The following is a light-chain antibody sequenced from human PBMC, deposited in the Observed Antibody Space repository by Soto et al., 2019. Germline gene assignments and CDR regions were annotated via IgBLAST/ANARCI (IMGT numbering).Light chain of an antibody. CDR3: SSYSSTSTLYV. V-gene: IGLV2-14*01. J-gene: IGLJ1*01. CDR1: SSDVGGYNY. Sequence: QSALTQPASVSGSPGQSIPISCTGTSSDVGGYNYVSWYQHHPGKAPKLMIYEVSNRPSGVSNRFSGSKSGNTASLTISGLQAEDEADYHCSSYSSTSTLYVFGTGTKLTVL. CDR2: EVS.